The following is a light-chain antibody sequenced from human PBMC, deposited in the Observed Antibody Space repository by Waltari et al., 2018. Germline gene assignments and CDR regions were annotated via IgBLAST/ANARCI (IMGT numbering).Light chain of an antibody. V-gene: IGKV3D-7*01. J-gene: IGKJ1*01. CDR1: QSVSSSY. Sequence: PGERVTLSCRASQSVSSSYLTFYQQKPGQAPRLLIYGASTSATGIPARFSGSGSGTDFTLTISSLQPEDFAVYYCQQDYTLQGGFGQGTKVEIK. CDR3: QQDYTLQGG. CDR2: GAS.